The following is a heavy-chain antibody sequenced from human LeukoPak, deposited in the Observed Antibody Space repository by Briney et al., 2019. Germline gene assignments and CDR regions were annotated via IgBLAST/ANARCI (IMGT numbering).Heavy chain of an antibody. CDR2: IYPGDSDT. V-gene: IGHV5-51*01. CDR3: ARQDFWSGYPDDAFDI. D-gene: IGHD3-3*01. CDR1: GYSFTSYW. Sequence: GESLTISCKGSGYSFTSYWIGWVRQMPGKGLEWMGIIYPGDSDTRYSPSFQGQVTISADKSISTAYLQWSSLKASDTAMYYCARQDFWSGYPDDAFDIWGQGTMVTVSS. J-gene: IGHJ3*02.